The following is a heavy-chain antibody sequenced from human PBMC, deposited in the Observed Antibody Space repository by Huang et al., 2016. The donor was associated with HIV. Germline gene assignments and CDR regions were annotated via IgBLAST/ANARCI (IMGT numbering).Heavy chain of an antibody. CDR1: GYTLTELS. V-gene: IGHV1-24*01. D-gene: IGHD2-21*01. CDR3: AAGYDTYYDI. J-gene: IGHJ3*02. CDR2: FAPEHGET. Sequence: QVQLVQSGAEVKKPGASVKVSCKVSGYTLTELSIHWVRQAPGKGLEGMGGFAPEHGETIYAQNCQGRVTMTEDTSTDTAYMELHSLRPEDTAVYYCAAGYDTYYDIWGQGTMVIASS.